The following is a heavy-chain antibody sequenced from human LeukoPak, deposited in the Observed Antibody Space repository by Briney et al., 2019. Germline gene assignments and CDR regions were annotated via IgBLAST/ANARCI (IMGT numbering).Heavy chain of an antibody. CDR3: TSSGVVLPYYFDY. J-gene: IGHJ4*02. CDR2: FDPEYGGT. CDR1: GYTPTELS. Sequence: ASVKVSCKVSGYTPTELSMHWVRHAPGKGLEWMASFDPEYGGTLYAQEFQGRVTLTEDTSADTAYMELISLRSEDTAVYYCTSSGVVLPYYFDYWGQGTLVTVSS. D-gene: IGHD3-10*01. V-gene: IGHV1-24*01.